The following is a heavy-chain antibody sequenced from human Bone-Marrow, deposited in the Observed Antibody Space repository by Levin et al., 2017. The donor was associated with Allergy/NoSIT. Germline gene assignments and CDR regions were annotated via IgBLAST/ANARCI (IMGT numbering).Heavy chain of an antibody. CDR3: ARGLHFFDS. D-gene: IGHD5/OR15-5a*01. CDR2: SSLSSGTI. J-gene: IGHJ4*02. Sequence: PGGSLRLSCEASGFRLSGYSMVWVRQAPGKGLQWISYSSLSSGTIEYADSVKGRFTISRDNANNLLFLQMNGLRGEDSAVYYCARGLHFFDSWGQGTLVTVSS. CDR1: GFRLSGYS. V-gene: IGHV3-48*01.